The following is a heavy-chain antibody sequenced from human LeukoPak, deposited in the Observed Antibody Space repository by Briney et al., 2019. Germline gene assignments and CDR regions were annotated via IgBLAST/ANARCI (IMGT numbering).Heavy chain of an antibody. Sequence: GGSLRLSCAASGFTFSSYEMNWVRQAPGKGLEWDSYISSSGSTIYYADSVKGRFTISRDNAKNPLYLQMNSLRAEDTAVYYCARAFQELPQLYYYYYMDVWGKGTTVTVSS. D-gene: IGHD6-13*01. CDR1: GFTFSSYE. V-gene: IGHV3-48*03. J-gene: IGHJ6*03. CDR3: ARAFQELPQLYYYYYMDV. CDR2: ISSSGSTI.